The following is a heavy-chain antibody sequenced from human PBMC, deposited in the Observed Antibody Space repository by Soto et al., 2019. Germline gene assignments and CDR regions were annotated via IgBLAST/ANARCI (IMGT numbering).Heavy chain of an antibody. CDR3: ARTDRDFYGLDV. J-gene: IGHJ6*02. Sequence: EVQLVESGGGLVQPGGSLRLSCEASGFTVRNYDMHWVRQGTGKGLEWVSGISAAGDPDYADSVEGRFTISRENAQNSFFLQMNSLRVGDTAFYYCARTDRDFYGLDVWGQGTTVIVSS. CDR1: GFTVRNYD. V-gene: IGHV3-13*05. CDR2: ISAAGDP.